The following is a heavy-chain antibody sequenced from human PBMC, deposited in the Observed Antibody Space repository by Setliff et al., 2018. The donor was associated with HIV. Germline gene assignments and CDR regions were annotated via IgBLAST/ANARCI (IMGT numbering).Heavy chain of an antibody. CDR3: ARQPSGFLNPKDSFDF. CDR2: IYPGDSDT. J-gene: IGHJ3*01. Sequence: GESLKISCKASGYNFADYWIGWVRQRPGKGLEWMGIIYPGDSDTKYSPSFQGQVSISADKSTSTAFLQWISLKASDTATYYCARQPSGFLNPKDSFDFWGQGTRVTVSS. V-gene: IGHV5-51*01. CDR1: GYNFADYW.